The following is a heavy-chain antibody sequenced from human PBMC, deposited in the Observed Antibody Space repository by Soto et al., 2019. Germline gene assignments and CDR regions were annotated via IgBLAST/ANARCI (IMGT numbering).Heavy chain of an antibody. J-gene: IGHJ5*02. Sequence: SETLSLTCAVSCYSISSGYYWGWIRQPPGKGLEWIGSIYHSGSTYYNPSLKSRVTISVDTSKNQFSLKLSSVTAADTAVYYCARVGSSGPRDWFDPWGQGTLVTVS. D-gene: IGHD6-19*01. CDR3: ARVGSSGPRDWFDP. CDR2: IYHSGST. V-gene: IGHV4-38-2*01. CDR1: CYSISSGYY.